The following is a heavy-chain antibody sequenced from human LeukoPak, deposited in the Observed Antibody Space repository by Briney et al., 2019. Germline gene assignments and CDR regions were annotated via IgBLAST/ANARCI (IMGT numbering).Heavy chain of an antibody. V-gene: IGHV3-74*01. CDR2: INRDGSTT. CDR1: GFTFSNYW. J-gene: IGHJ4*02. Sequence: GGSLRLSCAASGFTFSNYWMHWVRRVPGKGLVWVSLINRDGSTTNYADSVKGRFTISRDNAKNMLYLQMNSLRAEDTAVYYCAKDLHYGSADYWGQGTLVTVSS. D-gene: IGHD3-10*01. CDR3: AKDLHYGSADY.